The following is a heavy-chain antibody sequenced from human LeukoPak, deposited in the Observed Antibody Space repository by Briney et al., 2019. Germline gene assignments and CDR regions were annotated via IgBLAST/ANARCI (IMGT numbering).Heavy chain of an antibody. J-gene: IGHJ4*02. V-gene: IGHV4-31*03. CDR1: GGSISSGGYY. D-gene: IGHD5-12*01. CDR2: IYYSGST. Sequence: SETLSLTCTVSGGSISSGGYYWSWIRQHPGKGLQWIGYIYYSGSTYYNPSLKSRVTISVDTSKNQFSLKLSSVTAADTAVYYCAREGSGYSPFDYWGQGTLVTVSS. CDR3: AREGSGYSPFDY.